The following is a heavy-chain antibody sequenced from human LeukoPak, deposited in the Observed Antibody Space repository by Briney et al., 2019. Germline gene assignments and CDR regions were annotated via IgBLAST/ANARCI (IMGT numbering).Heavy chain of an antibody. CDR1: GFTFSSYA. CDR2: ISGSGGST. Sequence: GGSLRLSCAASGFTFSSYAMSWVRQAPGKGLEWVSAISGSGGSTYYADSVKGRFTISRDNSKNTLYLQTNSLRAEDTAVYYCAKKGAYDYGDYGGGLNFDYWGQGTLVTVSS. CDR3: AKKGAYDYGDYGGGLNFDY. D-gene: IGHD4-17*01. J-gene: IGHJ4*02. V-gene: IGHV3-23*01.